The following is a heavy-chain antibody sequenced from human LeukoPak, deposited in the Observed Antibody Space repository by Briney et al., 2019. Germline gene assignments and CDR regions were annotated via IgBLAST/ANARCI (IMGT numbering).Heavy chain of an antibody. CDR2: ISWNSASV. CDR1: GFTFDDYG. V-gene: IGHV3-9*01. D-gene: IGHD6-13*01. CDR3: AKDYGYSSSWYDY. Sequence: GRSLRLSCEASGFTFDDYGMHWVRQAPGKGLEWVSTISWNSASVGYVDSVKGRFTISRDNAKKTLYLQMNSLRPEDAALYYCAKDYGYSSSWYDYWGQGTLVTVSS. J-gene: IGHJ4*02.